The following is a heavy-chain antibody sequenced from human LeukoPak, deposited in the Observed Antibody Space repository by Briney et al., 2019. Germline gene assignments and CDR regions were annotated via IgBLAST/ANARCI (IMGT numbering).Heavy chain of an antibody. D-gene: IGHD6-6*01. CDR1: GGTFSSYA. CDR3: AREHIAARRGFDY. V-gene: IGHV1-69*05. J-gene: IGHJ4*02. Sequence: ASVKVSXKASGGTFSSYAISWVRQAPGQGLEWMGRIIPIFGTANYAQKFQGRVTITTDESTSTAYMELSSLRSEDTAVYCCAREHIAARRGFDYWGQGTLVTVSS. CDR2: IIPIFGTA.